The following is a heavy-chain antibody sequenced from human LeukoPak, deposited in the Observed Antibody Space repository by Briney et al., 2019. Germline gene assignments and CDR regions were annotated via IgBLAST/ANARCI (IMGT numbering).Heavy chain of an antibody. J-gene: IGHJ4*02. Sequence: SEILSLTCTVSGGSISSYYWSWIRQPPGKGLEWIGYIYYSGSTNYNPSLKSRVTISVDTSKNQFSLKLSSVTAADTAMYYCARRAYSSGWYYFDYWGQGTLVTVSS. CDR3: ARRAYSSGWYYFDY. CDR1: GGSISSYY. V-gene: IGHV4-59*01. D-gene: IGHD6-19*01. CDR2: IYYSGST.